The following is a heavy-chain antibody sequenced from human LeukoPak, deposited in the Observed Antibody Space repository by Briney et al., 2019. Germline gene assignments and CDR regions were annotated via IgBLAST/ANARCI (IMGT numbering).Heavy chain of an antibody. D-gene: IGHD6-13*01. CDR1: SGSISGYH. J-gene: IGHJ5*02. Sequence: SETLSLTCIVSSGSISGYHWSRIRQSPGKGLEWIGYVYYRGITNYNPSLKSRVSISVDTANNQFSLRLTSVSAADTAIYYCARLVATTGIADWFDPWGQGILVTVSS. CDR2: VYYRGIT. V-gene: IGHV4-59*08. CDR3: ARLVATTGIADWFDP.